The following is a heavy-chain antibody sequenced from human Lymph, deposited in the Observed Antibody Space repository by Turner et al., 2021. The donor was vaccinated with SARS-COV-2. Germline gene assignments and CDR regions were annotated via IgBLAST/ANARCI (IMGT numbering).Heavy chain of an antibody. CDR3: ARVKGYNGYDLRYYYGMDV. V-gene: IGHV3-33*01. CDR1: GFTFSSYG. CDR2: IWYDGSNK. Sequence: QVQLVESGGGVVQPGRSLSLSCAASGFTFSSYGMPWVRQAPGKGLEWVAVIWYDGSNKYYADSVKGRFTISRDNSKNTLYLQMNSLRAEDTAVYYCARVKGYNGYDLRYYYGMDVWGQGTTVTVSS. D-gene: IGHD5-12*01. J-gene: IGHJ6*02.